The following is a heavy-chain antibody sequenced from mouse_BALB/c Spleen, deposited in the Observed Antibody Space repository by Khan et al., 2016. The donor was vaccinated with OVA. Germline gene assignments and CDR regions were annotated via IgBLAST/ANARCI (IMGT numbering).Heavy chain of an antibody. D-gene: IGHD2-10*01. Sequence: QVQLKESGPGLVAPSQSLSITCSISGFSLTNYGIHWVRQPPGKGLEWLVVIWSDGSTTYNSALKSRLSISKDNSKSQVFLKMNNLQTDDTAMYYCARQPYYHYYIMDYWGQGTSVTVSS. CDR1: GFSLTNYG. J-gene: IGHJ4*01. CDR3: ARQPYYHYYIMDY. CDR2: IWSDGST. V-gene: IGHV2-6-1*01.